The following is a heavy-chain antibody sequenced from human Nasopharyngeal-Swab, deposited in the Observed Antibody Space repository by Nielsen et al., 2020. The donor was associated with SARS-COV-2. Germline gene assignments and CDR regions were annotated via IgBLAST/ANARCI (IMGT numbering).Heavy chain of an antibody. V-gene: IGHV4-59*01. CDR1: GGSISSYY. Sequence: SETLSLTCTVPGGSISSYYWSWIRQPPGKGLEWIGYIYYSGSTNYNPSLKSRVTISVDTSKNQFSLKLSSVTAADTAVYYCARVVVGTGGYYYYMDVWGKGTTVTVSS. CDR3: ARVVVGTGGYYYYMDV. D-gene: IGHD2-21*01. CDR2: IYYSGST. J-gene: IGHJ6*03.